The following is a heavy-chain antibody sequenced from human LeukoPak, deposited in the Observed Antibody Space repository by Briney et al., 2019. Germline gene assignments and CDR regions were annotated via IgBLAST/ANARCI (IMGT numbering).Heavy chain of an antibody. D-gene: IGHD2-21*02. Sequence: SETLSLTCTVSGGSISRYYWSWIRQPPGKGLEWIGYKDYSGSTNYNRSLKSRVTISVDTSKNQFSLKLSSVTAADTALYYCARHILDGDNGSKGFDVWGQGILVTVSS. V-gene: IGHV4-59*08. CDR3: ARHILDGDNGSKGFDV. CDR1: GGSISRYY. CDR2: KDYSGST. J-gene: IGHJ4*02.